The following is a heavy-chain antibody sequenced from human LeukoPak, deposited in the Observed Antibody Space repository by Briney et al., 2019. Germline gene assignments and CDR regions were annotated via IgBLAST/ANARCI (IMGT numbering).Heavy chain of an antibody. CDR1: GYRFTSYW. V-gene: IGHV5-51*01. D-gene: IGHD6-13*01. CDR2: IYPGDSNT. J-gene: IGHJ4*02. CDR3: ARLAISSIWSVYFDY. Sequence: GESLKISCWGSGYRFTSYWIGWVRQMPGKGLEWMGIIYPGDSNTRYSPSFQGQVTISADKSISTAYLQWSSLKASDTAMYYCARLAISSIWSVYFDYWGQGTLVTVSS.